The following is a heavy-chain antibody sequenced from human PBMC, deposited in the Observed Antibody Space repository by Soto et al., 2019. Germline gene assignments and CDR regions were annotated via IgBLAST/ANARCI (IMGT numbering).Heavy chain of an antibody. CDR1: GGSISSSSYY. CDR2: IYYSGST. V-gene: IGHV4-39*01. CDR3: SVLGANDYGDYFLRGYYYYGMDV. D-gene: IGHD4-17*01. J-gene: IGHJ6*02. Sequence: SETLSLTCTVSGGSISSSSYYWGWIRQPPGKGLEWIGSIYYSGSTYYNPSLKSRVTISVDTSKNQFSLKLSSVTAADTAVYYCSVLGANDYGDYFLRGYYYYGMDVWGQGTTVTVSS.